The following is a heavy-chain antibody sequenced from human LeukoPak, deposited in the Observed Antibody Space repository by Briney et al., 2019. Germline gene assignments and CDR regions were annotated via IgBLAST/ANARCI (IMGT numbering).Heavy chain of an antibody. CDR2: ICPGDSDT. CDR3: ASQSLYYDFWSGKGYFDY. CDR1: GYSISSGYY. D-gene: IGHD3-3*01. J-gene: IGHJ4*02. Sequence: ETLSLTCTVSGYSISSGYYWGWIRQPPGKGLEWIGSICPGDSDTRYSPSFQGQVTISAHKSISTAYLQWSSLKASDTAMYYCASQSLYYDFWSGKGYFDYWGQGTLVTVSS. V-gene: IGHV5-51*01.